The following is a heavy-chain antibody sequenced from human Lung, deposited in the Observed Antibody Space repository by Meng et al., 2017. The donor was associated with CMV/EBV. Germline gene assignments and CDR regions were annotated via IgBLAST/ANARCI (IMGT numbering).Heavy chain of an antibody. CDR1: GFTVTRNW. CDR3: ARPIEGIRETLDY. D-gene: IGHD3-10*01. CDR2: INEDGTDK. J-gene: IGHJ4*02. V-gene: IGHV3-7*01. Sequence: GESLKISCAASGFTVTRNWMTWVRQAPGKGLEWVANINEDGTDKNYLDSVKGRFTISRDNVKKSVYLQMNTLRGEDTAVYYCARPIEGIRETLDYWSQGTLVXVSS.